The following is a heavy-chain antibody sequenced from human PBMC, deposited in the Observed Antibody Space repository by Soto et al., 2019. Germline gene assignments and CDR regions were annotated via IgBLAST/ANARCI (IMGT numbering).Heavy chain of an antibody. V-gene: IGHV3-7*05. J-gene: IGHJ4*02. Sequence: PGGSLRLSCAASGFTFRNYWMSWVRQAPGKGLEWVSNMKQDGSAKYYVDSVKGRFTISRDNAKNSLYLQMNSLRAEDTAVYYCSSEDTGWFDLWGPGILVTVSS. CDR1: GFTFRNYW. CDR3: SSEDTGWFDL. CDR2: MKQDGSAK.